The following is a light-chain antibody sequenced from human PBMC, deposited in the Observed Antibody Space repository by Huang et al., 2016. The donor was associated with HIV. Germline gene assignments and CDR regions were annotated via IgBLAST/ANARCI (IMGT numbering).Light chain of an antibody. J-gene: IGKJ4*01. CDR3: QQRSKD. CDR1: EGVGNS. Sequence: EVVLTQSPATLSLSPGERATLSCRASEGVGNSLAWYQQRPGQAPRLLIYDASNRATGIPARFSGIGSGTDFTLTISSLEPEDFAVYYCQQRSKDFGGGTKVEMK. CDR2: DAS. V-gene: IGKV3-11*01.